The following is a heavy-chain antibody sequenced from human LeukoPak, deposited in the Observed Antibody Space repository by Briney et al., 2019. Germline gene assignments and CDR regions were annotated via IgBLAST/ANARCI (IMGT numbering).Heavy chain of an antibody. CDR2: INPNTGGT. CDR3: AREGAPQLSSYFDP. CDR1: VYTFTVYN. J-gene: IGHJ4*02. Sequence: ASVKVSSTASVYTFTVYNIHWVRVAPGQGLEWMGWINPNTGGTNFAQRFQGRVTMTRDTSINTAYMELSSLRSDDTAMYYCAREGAPQLSSYFDPWGQGTLVTVSS. D-gene: IGHD1-1*01. V-gene: IGHV1-2*02.